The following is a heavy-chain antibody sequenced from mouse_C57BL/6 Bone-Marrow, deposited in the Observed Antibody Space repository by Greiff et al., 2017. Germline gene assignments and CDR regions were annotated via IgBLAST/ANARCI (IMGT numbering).Heavy chain of an antibody. CDR2: ISSGGSYT. Sequence: EVHLVESGGDLVKPGGSLKLSCAASGFTFSSYGMSWVRQTPDKRLEWVATISSGGSYTYYPDSVKGRFTISRDTAKNTMYLQMNSLKAEDTAMYYCARHPPLNRWGQGTTLTVSS. CDR1: GFTFSSYG. V-gene: IGHV5-6*01. CDR3: ARHPPLNR. J-gene: IGHJ2*01.